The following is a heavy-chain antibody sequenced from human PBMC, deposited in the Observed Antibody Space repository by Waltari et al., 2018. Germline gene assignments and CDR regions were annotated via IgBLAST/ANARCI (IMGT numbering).Heavy chain of an antibody. CDR1: GGSLSSTSYY. V-gene: IGHV4-39*07. D-gene: IGHD3-9*01. CDR3: ARVVDYDILTGRMYYFDY. J-gene: IGHJ4*02. CDR2: IYYSGNT. Sequence: QLQLQESGPALVKPSETLSLTCTVSGGSLSSTSYYWGLIRPPPGTGLEWIGSIYYSGNTYYTPSLKSRVTISVDTSENQFSLNLTSVTAADTAVYYCARVVDYDILTGRMYYFDYWGQGTLVTVSS.